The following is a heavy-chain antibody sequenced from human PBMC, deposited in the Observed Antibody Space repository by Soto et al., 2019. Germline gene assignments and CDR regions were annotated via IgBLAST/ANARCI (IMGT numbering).Heavy chain of an antibody. J-gene: IGHJ6*02. CDR3: ARVQVLLWFGELFLDGMDV. Sequence: LRLCCAASGFTFSDYYMSWIRQAPGKGLEWVSYINSSSSYTNYADSVKGRFTISRDNAKNPLYLQMNSLRAEDTAVYYCARVQVLLWFGELFLDGMDVWGQGTTVTVCS. V-gene: IGHV3-11*06. CDR1: GFTFSDYY. CDR2: INSSSSYT. D-gene: IGHD3-10*01.